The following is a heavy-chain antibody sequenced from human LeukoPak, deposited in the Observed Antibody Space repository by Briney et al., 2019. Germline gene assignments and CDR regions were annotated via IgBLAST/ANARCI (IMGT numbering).Heavy chain of an antibody. CDR2: IYHSGST. Sequence: KPSETLSLTCTVSGYSISSGYYWGWIRQPPGKGLEWIGRIYHSGSTYYNPSLKSRVTISVDTSKNQFSLKLSSVTAADTAVYYCARGPKSGYYYDSSGYYFDYWGQGTLVTVSS. V-gene: IGHV4-38-2*02. CDR3: ARGPKSGYYYDSSGYYFDY. CDR1: GYSISSGYY. J-gene: IGHJ4*02. D-gene: IGHD3-22*01.